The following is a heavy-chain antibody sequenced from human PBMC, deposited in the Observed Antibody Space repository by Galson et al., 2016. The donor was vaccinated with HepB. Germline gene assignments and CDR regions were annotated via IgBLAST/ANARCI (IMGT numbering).Heavy chain of an antibody. CDR1: GGTFGTYA. Sequence: SVKVSCKASGGTFGTYALSRVRQAPGQGLECMGGIIPIFGTAKYAQKFHGRVMITADESTSTAYTERSSLTSEDTAIYYWGRESGHPLTLECWGQRTPVIVSS. CDR2: IIPIFGTA. D-gene: IGHD3-3*01. CDR3: GRESGHPLTLEC. J-gene: IGHJ4*02. V-gene: IGHV1-69*13.